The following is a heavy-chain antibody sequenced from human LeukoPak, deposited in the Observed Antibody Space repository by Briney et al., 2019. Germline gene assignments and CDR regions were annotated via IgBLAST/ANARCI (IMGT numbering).Heavy chain of an antibody. CDR3: ARDPNGDYIGAFDF. CDR1: GFTFSRYA. CDR2: IVAGGGG. J-gene: IGHJ3*01. V-gene: IGHV3-23*01. Sequence: GSLRLSCVASGFTFSRYAMIWVRQAPGKGLEWVSAIVAGGGGKYADSVKGRFTVSRDNSKNTLYLQMNGLTAEDTAVYFCARDPNGDYIGAFDFRGQGTRVTVSS. D-gene: IGHD4-17*01.